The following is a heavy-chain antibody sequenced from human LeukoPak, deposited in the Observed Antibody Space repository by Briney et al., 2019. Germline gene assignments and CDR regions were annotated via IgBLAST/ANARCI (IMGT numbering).Heavy chain of an antibody. CDR3: ASPGYCSGSICYSGYFQH. V-gene: IGHV3-74*01. J-gene: IGHJ1*01. CDR1: GFTFTTYW. D-gene: IGHD2-15*01. CDR2: INSDGSTT. Sequence: PGGSLRLSCEASGFTFTTYWMHWVRQAPGKGLVWVSLINSDGSTTNYADSVQGRFTISRDNAKNTLYLQMNSLRAEDTAVYYCASPGYCSGSICYSGYFQHWGQGTLVTVSS.